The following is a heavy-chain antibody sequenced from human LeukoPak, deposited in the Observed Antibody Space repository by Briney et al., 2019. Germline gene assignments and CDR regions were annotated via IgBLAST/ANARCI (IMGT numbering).Heavy chain of an antibody. D-gene: IGHD3-10*01. Sequence: GGSLRLSCAPSGFTFSNFDMNWVRQAPGKGLEWISYISSSSTTIFYADSVKGRFTISRDNAKNSLYLQMNSLRAEDTAVYYCARKEIYGSGNPFDYWGQGTLVTVSS. V-gene: IGHV3-48*01. CDR1: GFTFSNFD. CDR2: ISSSSTTI. CDR3: ARKEIYGSGNPFDY. J-gene: IGHJ4*02.